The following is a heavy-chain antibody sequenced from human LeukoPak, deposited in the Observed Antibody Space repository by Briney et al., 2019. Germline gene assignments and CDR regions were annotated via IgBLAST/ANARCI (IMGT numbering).Heavy chain of an antibody. V-gene: IGHV3-23*01. Sequence: PGGSLRLSCAASGFTVSSNYMSWVRQAPGKGLEWVSGISGSGASTYYADSVKGRFTISRDNSKNTLYLQMNSLRAEDTAMFYCAKDSLRKSIVGTTTRGVNDYWGQGTLVTVSS. CDR2: ISGSGAST. D-gene: IGHD1-26*01. J-gene: IGHJ4*02. CDR1: GFTVSSNY. CDR3: AKDSLRKSIVGTTTRGVNDY.